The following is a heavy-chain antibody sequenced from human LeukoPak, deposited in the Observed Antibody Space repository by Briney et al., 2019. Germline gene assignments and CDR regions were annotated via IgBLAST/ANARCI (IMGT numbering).Heavy chain of an antibody. CDR2: IYSSGNT. CDR3: ASRMTF. CDR1: GVNVSSDY. J-gene: IGHJ1*01. V-gene: IGHV3-53*04. D-gene: IGHD2/OR15-2a*01. Sequence: GGSLRLSCAASGVNVSSDYMSWVRQAPGKGLQWVSLIYSSGNTYNADSVKGRFTIYRHNSKNTLYLQMSSLRTEDTAIYYCASRMTFGGPGTLVTVSS.